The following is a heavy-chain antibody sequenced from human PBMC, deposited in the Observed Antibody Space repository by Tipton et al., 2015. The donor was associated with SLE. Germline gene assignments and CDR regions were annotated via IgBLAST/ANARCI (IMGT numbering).Heavy chain of an antibody. Sequence: QSGPEVKKPGASVKVSCKASGYTFTSYGISWVRQAPGQGLEWMGWMNPNSGNTGYAQKFQGRVTMTRNTSISTAYMELSSLRSEDTAVYYWATLGAVAGTVFDYWGQGTLVTVSS. CDR2: MNPNSGNT. J-gene: IGHJ4*02. CDR1: GYTFTSYG. V-gene: IGHV1-8*02. CDR3: ATLGAVAGTVFDY. D-gene: IGHD6-19*01.